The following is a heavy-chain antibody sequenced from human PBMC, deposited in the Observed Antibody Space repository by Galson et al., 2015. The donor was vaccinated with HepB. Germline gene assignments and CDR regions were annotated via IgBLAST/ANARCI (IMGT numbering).Heavy chain of an antibody. CDR2: ISYDGSNK. CDR1: GFTFSSYA. Sequence: SLRLSCAASGFTFSSYAMHWVRQAPGKGLEWVAVISYDGSNKYYADSVKGRFTISRDNSKNTLYLQMNSLRAEDTAVYYCARGNGHQNGYYYYGMDVWGQGTTVTVSS. V-gene: IGHV3-30-3*01. CDR3: ARGNGHQNGYYYYGMDV. J-gene: IGHJ6*02. D-gene: IGHD2-8*01.